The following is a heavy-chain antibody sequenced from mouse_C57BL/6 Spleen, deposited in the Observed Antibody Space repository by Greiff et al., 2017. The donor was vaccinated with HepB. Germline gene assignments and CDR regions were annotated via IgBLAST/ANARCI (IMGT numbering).Heavy chain of an antibody. V-gene: IGHV1-85*01. J-gene: IGHJ3*01. CDR3: AREGTTVPLAY. CDR2: IYPRDGST. CDR1: GYTFTSYE. D-gene: IGHD1-1*01. Sequence: QVQLQQSGPELVKPGASVKLSCKASGYTFTSYEINWVKQRPGQGLEWIGWIYPRDGSTKYNEKFKGKATLTVDTSSSTAYMELHSLTSEDSAVYFCAREGTTVPLAYWGQGTLVTVSA.